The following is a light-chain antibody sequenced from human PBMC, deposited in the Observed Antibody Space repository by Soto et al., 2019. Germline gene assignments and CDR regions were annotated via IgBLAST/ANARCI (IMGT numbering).Light chain of an antibody. Sequence: EIVLTQSPGTLSLSPGERATLSCRASQSVSSSYLAWYQQKPGQAPRLLIYGASSRATGIPDRFSGSGSGPDFTLTISRLEPEDFAVYYCQQYDSSPLTFGGGTKVEIK. V-gene: IGKV3-20*01. J-gene: IGKJ4*01. CDR2: GAS. CDR3: QQYDSSPLT. CDR1: QSVSSSY.